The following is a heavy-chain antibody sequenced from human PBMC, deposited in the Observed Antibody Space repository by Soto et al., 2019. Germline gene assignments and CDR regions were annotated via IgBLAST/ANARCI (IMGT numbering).Heavy chain of an antibody. V-gene: IGHV1-18*01. J-gene: IGHJ4*02. Sequence: QVQLVQSGPEVKKPGASVKVSCKASGYSFSDYGVTWERQSPGQGLQWMGWISAYNDDRNYAQNFQDRITMTTDTSTSTAYVELRSLRSDDTAVYFCGRARSAAMVTSDYWGQGTLVTVSS. D-gene: IGHD5-18*01. CDR1: GYSFSDYG. CDR3: GRARSAAMVTSDY. CDR2: ISAYNDDR.